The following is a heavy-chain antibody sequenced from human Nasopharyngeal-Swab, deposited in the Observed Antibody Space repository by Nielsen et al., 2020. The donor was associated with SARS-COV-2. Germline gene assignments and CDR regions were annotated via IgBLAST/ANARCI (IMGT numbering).Heavy chain of an antibody. V-gene: IGHV7-4-1*02. J-gene: IGHJ4*02. D-gene: IGHD1-1*01. CDR3: ARENQEYANIWIDY. CDR1: GYNFVTYG. Sequence: ASVKVSCKASGYNFVTYGINWVRQAPGQGPEYIGWISTKTGAPTYAQAFTGRFVISLDTSVSTTYLQISSLKADDTAVYYCARENQEYANIWIDYWGQGTQVTVSS. CDR2: ISTKTGAP.